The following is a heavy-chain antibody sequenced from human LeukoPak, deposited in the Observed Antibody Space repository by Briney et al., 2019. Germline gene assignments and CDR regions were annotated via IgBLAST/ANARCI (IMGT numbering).Heavy chain of an antibody. CDR3: ASFGYDILTGYLNDAFDI. J-gene: IGHJ3*02. CDR2: IYQSGST. Sequence: PSETLSLTCSVSGYSISSGYYWGWIRQPPGKGLEWIGSIYQSGSTSYNSSLKSRVTISVDTSKNQFSLKLSSVTAADTAVYSCASFGYDILTGYLNDAFDIWGQGTMVTVSS. V-gene: IGHV4-38-2*02. CDR1: GYSISSGYY. D-gene: IGHD3-9*01.